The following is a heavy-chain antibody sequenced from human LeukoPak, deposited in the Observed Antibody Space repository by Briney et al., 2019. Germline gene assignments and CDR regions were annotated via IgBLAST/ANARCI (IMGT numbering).Heavy chain of an antibody. CDR1: GGSFSDYY. V-gene: IGHV4-34*01. D-gene: IGHD2-15*01. CDR2: VSHTGST. Sequence: SETLSLTCAVYGGSFSDYYWAWVRQSPGKGLEWIGQVSHTGSTNNNPFLKSRVRISADTSKNQFSLRLSSVTAADTAVYYCARDGGYCGDGGCYTDYWSQGTLVTVSS. CDR3: ARDGGYCGDGGCYTDY. J-gene: IGHJ4*02.